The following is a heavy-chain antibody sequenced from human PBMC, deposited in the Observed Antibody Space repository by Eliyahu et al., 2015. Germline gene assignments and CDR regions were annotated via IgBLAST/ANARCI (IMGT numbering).Heavy chain of an antibody. CDR3: ARGGYYDSGGYHDTLSM. Sequence: QVQLVESGGGVVQPGSSLRLSCAASGFSFSSYVMHWVRQAPGKGLEWVALIWHDGSNKYYVDSVKGRFTISRDNSKNILYLQMNSLRAEDTAVFYCARGGYYDSGGYHDTLSMWGQGTKVTVSS. V-gene: IGHV3-33*01. CDR2: IWHDGSNK. D-gene: IGHD3-22*01. J-gene: IGHJ3*02. CDR1: GFSFSSYV.